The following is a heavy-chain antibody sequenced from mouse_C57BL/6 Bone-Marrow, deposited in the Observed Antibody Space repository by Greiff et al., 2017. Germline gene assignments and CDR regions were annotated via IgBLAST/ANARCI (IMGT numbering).Heavy chain of an antibody. V-gene: IGHV2-9-1*01. CDR1: GFSLTSYA. D-gene: IGHD1-1*01. CDR3: ARGAVGGY. J-gene: IGHJ2*01. CDR2: IWTGGGT. Sequence: VQGVESGPGLVAPSQSLSITCTVSGFSLTSYAISWVRQPPGKGLEWLGVIWTGGGTNNNSALKSKLSISKDNSTSQVFLKMSRLQTYDTARYYFARGAVGGYWGQGTTRTVSS.